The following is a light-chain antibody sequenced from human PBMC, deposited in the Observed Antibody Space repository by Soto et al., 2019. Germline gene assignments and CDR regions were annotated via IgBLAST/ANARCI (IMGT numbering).Light chain of an antibody. CDR3: QQRSNWPSIT. Sequence: EILMTQSPDTLSVSPGESATLSCRASQRVYSNLAWYQQRPGQAPRLLIYGASNRATGIPARFSGSGSGTDFTLTISSLEPEDFAVYYCQQRSNWPSITFGQGTRLEIK. V-gene: IGKV3-11*01. J-gene: IGKJ5*01. CDR1: QRVYSN. CDR2: GAS.